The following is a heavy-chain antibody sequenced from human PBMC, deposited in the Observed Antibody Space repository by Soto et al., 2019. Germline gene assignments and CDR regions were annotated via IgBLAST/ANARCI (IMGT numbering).Heavy chain of an antibody. CDR2: ISGSGGST. D-gene: IGHD1-26*01. V-gene: IGHV3-23*01. CDR1: GFTFSSYA. Sequence: GGSLRLSCAASGFTFSSYAMSWVRQAPGKGLEWVSAISGSGGSTYYADSVKGRFTISRDNSKNTLYLQMNSLRAEDTAVYYCAKSLYSGSYHNWFDPWGQGTLVTVSS. CDR3: AKSLYSGSYHNWFDP. J-gene: IGHJ5*02.